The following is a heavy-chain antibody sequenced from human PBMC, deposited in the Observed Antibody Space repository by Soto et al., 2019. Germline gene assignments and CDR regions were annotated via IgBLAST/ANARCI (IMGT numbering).Heavy chain of an antibody. Sequence: QVQLVQSGAEVKKPGASVKVSCKASGNTFSNYYIHWVRQAPVQGLEWMGTINPSGGHTTYAQKFLGRVTMTRDSSTSTLYMELTSLRFEDTAVYYCARGGHVVVVTAAFDYWGQGTLVTVSS. CDR1: GNTFSNYY. CDR3: ARGGHVVVVTAAFDY. J-gene: IGHJ4*02. V-gene: IGHV1-46*03. D-gene: IGHD2-21*02. CDR2: INPSGGHT.